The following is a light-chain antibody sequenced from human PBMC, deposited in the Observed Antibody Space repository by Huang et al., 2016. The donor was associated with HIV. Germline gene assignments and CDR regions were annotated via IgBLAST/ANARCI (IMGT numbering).Light chain of an antibody. J-gene: IGKJ2*01. CDR1: QSLLHRNGNNH. Sequence: DIVMTQSPLSLPVTPGEPASISCRSRQSLLHRNGNNHLDWYLQRPGQSPQLLIYLGSTRDSGVPDRFSGSGSGTYFTLKSSRVAAEDVGVYYCMQALQTPYTFGQGTKLEIK. CDR3: MQALQTPYT. V-gene: IGKV2-28*01. CDR2: LGS.